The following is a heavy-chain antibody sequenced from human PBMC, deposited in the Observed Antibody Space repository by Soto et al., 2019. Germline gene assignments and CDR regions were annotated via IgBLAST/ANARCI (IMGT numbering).Heavy chain of an antibody. Sequence: EVQVLESGGGLVQRGGSLRLSCAASGFPFSSYVMSWVRQAPGKGLEWVSGISGGGSNTFYADYVKGRFTISRDNSKNTLLLQMNSLGAEDTAVYYCAKDSNKYSSSLRGRYFDYWGQGIGVTVSS. J-gene: IGHJ4*02. CDR2: ISGGGSNT. V-gene: IGHV3-23*01. CDR3: AKDSNKYSSSLRGRYFDY. CDR1: GFPFSSYV. D-gene: IGHD4-4*01.